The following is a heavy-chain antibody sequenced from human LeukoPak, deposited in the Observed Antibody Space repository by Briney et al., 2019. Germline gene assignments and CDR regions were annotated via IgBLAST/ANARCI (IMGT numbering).Heavy chain of an antibody. D-gene: IGHD2-2*02. CDR3: ARAIGVYAFDV. CDR1: GGSIDNFY. V-gene: IGHV4-4*07. CDR2: LNNGGDT. Sequence: PSETLSLTCTVSGGSIDNFYWSWIRQPAGKGLEWIGRLNNGGDTNYSPSLRSRVTISVDTSKNHFSLILGSVTVADTAMYYCARAIGVYAFDVWGQGTMVTVSS. J-gene: IGHJ3*01.